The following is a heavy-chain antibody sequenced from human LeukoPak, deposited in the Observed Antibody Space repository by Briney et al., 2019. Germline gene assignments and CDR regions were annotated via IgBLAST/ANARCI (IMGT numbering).Heavy chain of an antibody. D-gene: IGHD2-8*02. Sequence: PGGSLRLSCAASGFTFSNYWMHWVRQAPGKGLVWVSRIYTDGSSTNYADSVKGRFTISRDNSKNTLYLQMNSLKAEDTAVYYCARLTGASNSGYWGQGTLVTVSS. V-gene: IGHV3-74*01. CDR1: GFTFSNYW. CDR3: ARLTGASNSGY. J-gene: IGHJ4*02. CDR2: IYTDGSST.